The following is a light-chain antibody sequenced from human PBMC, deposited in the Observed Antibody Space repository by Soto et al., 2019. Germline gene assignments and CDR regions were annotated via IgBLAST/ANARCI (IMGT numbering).Light chain of an antibody. CDR1: QSVSSNY. V-gene: IGKV3-20*01. CDR2: GAS. Sequence: DIVLTQSPGTLSLSPGERATLSCRASQSVSSNYLAWYQQKPGQAPRLLIHGASTRATGVPDRFSCSGSGTDFTLTISRLEPEDFAVYHCQQYGSLSWTFGQGTKVDIK. J-gene: IGKJ1*01. CDR3: QQYGSLSWT.